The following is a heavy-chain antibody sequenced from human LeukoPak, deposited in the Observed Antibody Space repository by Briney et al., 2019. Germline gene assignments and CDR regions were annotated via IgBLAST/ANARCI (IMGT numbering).Heavy chain of an antibody. Sequence: SETLSLTCAVSGGSISSGGYSWSWIRQPPGKGLEWIGYIYHSGSTYYNPSLKSRVTISVDRSKNQFSLKLSSVTAADTAVYYCARHVGSSWYKGWFDPWGQGTLVTVSS. CDR3: ARHVGSSWYKGWFDP. D-gene: IGHD6-13*01. V-gene: IGHV4-30-2*01. J-gene: IGHJ5*02. CDR2: IYHSGST. CDR1: GGSISSGGYS.